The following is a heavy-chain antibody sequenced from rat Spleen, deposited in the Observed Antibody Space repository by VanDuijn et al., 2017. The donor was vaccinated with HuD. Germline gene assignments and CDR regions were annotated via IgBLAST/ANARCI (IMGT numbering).Heavy chain of an antibody. J-gene: IGHJ2*01. CDR1: GFSPTNYH. Sequence: QVQLKESGPGPVQPSQTLSLTCTVSGFSPTNYHVSWVRQPPGNGLEWMGVIWTGGTTAYNSLLKSRLSISRDISKSQVFLEKNSLQTEDTATYYCARANRESYAHFDYWGQGVMVTVSS. CDR2: IWTGGTT. D-gene: IGHD1-12*01. V-gene: IGHV2-43*01. CDR3: ARANRESYAHFDY.